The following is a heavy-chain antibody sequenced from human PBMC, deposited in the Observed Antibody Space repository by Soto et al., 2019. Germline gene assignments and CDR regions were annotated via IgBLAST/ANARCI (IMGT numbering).Heavy chain of an antibody. J-gene: IGHJ3*02. Sequence: ASVKVSCKASGGTFSSYAISWVRQAPGQGLEWMGGIIPIFGTANYAQKFQGRVTITADESTSTAYMELSSLRSEDTAVYYCARAGAPPGYGGHYDAFDIWGQGTMVTVSS. V-gene: IGHV1-69*13. CDR2: IIPIFGTA. D-gene: IGHD2-21*02. CDR3: ARAGAPPGYGGHYDAFDI. CDR1: GGTFSSYA.